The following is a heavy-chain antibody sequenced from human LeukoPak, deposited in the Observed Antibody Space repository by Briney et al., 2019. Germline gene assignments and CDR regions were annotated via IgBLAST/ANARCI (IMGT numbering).Heavy chain of an antibody. Sequence: PGESLRLSCAASGFTFSSYAMSWVRQAPGKGLEWVSVISGSGGRTYYADSVKGRFTISRDNSKNTAYLQMNSLRVEDTAVYYCAKDLGYYGSGSYYNGFDYWGQGTLVTVSS. CDR2: ISGSGGRT. D-gene: IGHD3-10*01. J-gene: IGHJ4*02. CDR3: AKDLGYYGSGSYYNGFDY. CDR1: GFTFSSYA. V-gene: IGHV3-23*01.